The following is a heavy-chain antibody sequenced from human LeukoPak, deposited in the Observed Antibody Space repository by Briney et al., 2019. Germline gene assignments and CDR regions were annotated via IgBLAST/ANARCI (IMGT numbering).Heavy chain of an antibody. CDR2: ISGSGGST. D-gene: IGHD3-10*01. Sequence: GGSLRLSCAASGFTFSSYDMSWVRQAPGKGLEWVSAISGSGGSTYYADSVKGRFTISRDNSKNTLYLQMNSLRAEDTAVYYCAKDPGVLLWFGELSIWGQGTLVTVSS. CDR1: GFTFSSYD. V-gene: IGHV3-23*01. CDR3: AKDPGVLLWFGELSI. J-gene: IGHJ4*02.